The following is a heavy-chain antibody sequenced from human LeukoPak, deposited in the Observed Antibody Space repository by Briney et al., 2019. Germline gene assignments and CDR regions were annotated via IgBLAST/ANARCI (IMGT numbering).Heavy chain of an antibody. CDR1: GGSISSSSYC. CDR3: ARLNGLELPD. J-gene: IGHJ4*02. CDR2: IYYSGST. D-gene: IGHD1-7*01. Sequence: SETLSLTCTVSGGSISSSSYCWGWIRQPPGKGLEWIGSIYYSGSTYYNPSLKSRVTISVDTSKNQFSLKLSSVTAADTAVYYCARLNGLELPDWGQGTLVTVSS. V-gene: IGHV4-39*01.